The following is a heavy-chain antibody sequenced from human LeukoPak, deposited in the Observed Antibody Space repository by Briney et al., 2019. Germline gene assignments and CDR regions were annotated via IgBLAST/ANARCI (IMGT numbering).Heavy chain of an antibody. CDR2: IYYSGST. CDR3: ARHIMGPPGFDY. J-gene: IGHJ4*02. CDR1: GGSISSSSYY. D-gene: IGHD1-26*01. Sequence: NPSETLSLTCTVSGGSISSSSYYWGWIRQPPGKGLEWIGSIYYSGSTYYNPSLKSRVTISVEMSKNQFPLKLSAVTAADTAVYYCARHIMGPPGFDYWGQGTLVTVSS. V-gene: IGHV4-39*01.